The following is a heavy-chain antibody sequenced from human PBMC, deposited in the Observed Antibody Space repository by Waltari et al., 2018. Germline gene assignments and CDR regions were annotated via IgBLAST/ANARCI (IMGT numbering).Heavy chain of an antibody. J-gene: IGHJ3*02. CDR1: GFTFSSHW. CDR2: INSDGSST. V-gene: IGHV3-74*01. D-gene: IGHD4-17*01. Sequence: EVQLVESGGGLVQPGGSLRLSCAASGFTFSSHWMHWVRQAPGKGLVWVSRINSDGSSTSYADSVKGRFTISRDNAKNTLYLQMNSLRAEDTAVYYCASYMTTVPLRAFDIWGQGTMVTVSS. CDR3: ASYMTTVPLRAFDI.